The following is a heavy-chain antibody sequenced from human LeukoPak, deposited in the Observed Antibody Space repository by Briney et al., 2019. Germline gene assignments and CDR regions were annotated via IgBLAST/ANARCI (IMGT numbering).Heavy chain of an antibody. CDR1: GFTFSSYG. V-gene: IGHV3-30*03. J-gene: IGHJ4*02. Sequence: GGSLRLSCAASGFTFSSYGMHWVRQAPGKGLEWVAVISYDGSNKYYADSVKGRFTIFRDNSKNTLYLQMNSLRAEDTAVYYCASSWAYFDSWGQGTLVTVSS. CDR3: ASSWAYFDS. D-gene: IGHD6-13*01. CDR2: ISYDGSNK.